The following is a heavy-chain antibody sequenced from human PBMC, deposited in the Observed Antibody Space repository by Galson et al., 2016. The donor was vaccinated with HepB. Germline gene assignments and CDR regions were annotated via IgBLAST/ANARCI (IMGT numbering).Heavy chain of an antibody. D-gene: IGHD2-2*01. Sequence: SLRLSCAASGFTFGSYAMTWVRQAPGKGLEWVSTISGSGGSTYYAVSVKGRFSISRDSSKNTLYLQMSSLRAEDTAIYFCAKDLLGYCNSVRCRDAIHIWGQGTMVSVSS. CDR1: GFTFGSYA. V-gene: IGHV3-23*01. J-gene: IGHJ3*02. CDR2: ISGSGGST. CDR3: AKDLLGYCNSVRCRDAIHI.